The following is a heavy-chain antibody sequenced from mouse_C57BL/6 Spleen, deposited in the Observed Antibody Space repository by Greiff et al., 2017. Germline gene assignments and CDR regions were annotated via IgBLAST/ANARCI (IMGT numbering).Heavy chain of an antibody. J-gene: IGHJ4*01. D-gene: IGHD3-2*02. CDR2: IDPSDSYT. Sequence: QVQLKQPGAELVKPGASVKLSCKASGYTFTSYWMQWVKQRPGQGLEWIGEIDPSDSYTNYNQKFKGKATLTVDTSSSTAYMQLSSLTSEDSAVYYCARRELRLPMDYWGQGTSVTVSS. V-gene: IGHV1-50*01. CDR3: ARRELRLPMDY. CDR1: GYTFTSYW.